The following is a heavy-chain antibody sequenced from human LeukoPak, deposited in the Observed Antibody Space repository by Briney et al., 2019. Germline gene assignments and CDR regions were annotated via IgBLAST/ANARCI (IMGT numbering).Heavy chain of an antibody. D-gene: IGHD2-15*01. CDR1: GYTFTGYY. V-gene: IGHV1-2*06. J-gene: IGHJ4*02. CDR3: AKLDLLGY. CDR2: INPNSGGT. Sequence: ASVKVSRKASGYTFTGYYMHWVRQAPGQGLEWMGRINPNSGGTNYAQEFQGRVTMTRDTSITTAYMELSRLRSDDTAVYYCAKLDLLGYWGQGTLVTVSS.